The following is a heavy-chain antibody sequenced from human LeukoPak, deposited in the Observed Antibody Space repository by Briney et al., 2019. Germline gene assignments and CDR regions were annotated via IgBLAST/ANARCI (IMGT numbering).Heavy chain of an antibody. J-gene: IGHJ4*02. CDR3: VRDKDGDNF. D-gene: IGHD5-24*01. CDR2: IDTDGKST. Sequence: GGSLRLSCAASGFTFNTYFMHWVRQAPGKGLVWVSRIDTDGKSTTYADSVKGRFTISRDNAKNTLYLQMNSLRAEDTALYYCVRDKDGDNFWGPGTLVSVSS. V-gene: IGHV3-74*01. CDR1: GFTFNTYF.